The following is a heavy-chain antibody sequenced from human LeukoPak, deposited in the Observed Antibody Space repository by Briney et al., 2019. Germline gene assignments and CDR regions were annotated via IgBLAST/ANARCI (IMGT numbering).Heavy chain of an antibody. CDR3: ARRGVTLNYYYYYGMDV. CDR2: IYSGGST. D-gene: IGHD2-21*02. CDR1: GFTFSNAW. V-gene: IGHV3-53*01. J-gene: IGHJ6*02. Sequence: GSLRLSCAASGFTFSNAWMSWVRQAPGKGLEWVSVIYSGGSTYYADSVKGRFTISRDNSKNTLYLQMNSLRAEDTAVYYCARRGVTLNYYYYYGMDVWGQGTTVTVSS.